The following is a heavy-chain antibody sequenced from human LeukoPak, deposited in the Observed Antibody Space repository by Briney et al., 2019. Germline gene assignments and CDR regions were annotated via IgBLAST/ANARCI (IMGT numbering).Heavy chain of an antibody. CDR3: AKDTTRKEWELPYFDY. V-gene: IGHV3-9*01. Sequence: GGSLRLSCAASGFTFDDYAMHWVRQAPGKGLEWVSGISWNSGSIGYADSVKGRFTISRDNAKNPLYLQMNSLRAEDTALYYCAKDTTRKEWELPYFDYWGQGTLVTVSS. J-gene: IGHJ4*02. CDR1: GFTFDDYA. D-gene: IGHD1-26*01. CDR2: ISWNSGSI.